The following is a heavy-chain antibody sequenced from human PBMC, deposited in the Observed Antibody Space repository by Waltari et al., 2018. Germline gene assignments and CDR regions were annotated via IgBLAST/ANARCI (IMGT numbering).Heavy chain of an antibody. CDR2: IKSKTDGGTT. CDR3: TTTNYYDSSGYYRTFDY. V-gene: IGHV3-15*01. J-gene: IGHJ4*02. CDR1: GFTFSNAW. Sequence: EVQLVESGGGLVKPGGSLRLSCAASGFTFSNAWMSWVRQAPGKGLEGVGRIKSKTDGGTTDYAAPVKGRFTISRDDSKNTLYLQMNSLKTEDTAVYYCTTTNYYDSSGYYRTFDYWGQGTLVTVSS. D-gene: IGHD3-22*01.